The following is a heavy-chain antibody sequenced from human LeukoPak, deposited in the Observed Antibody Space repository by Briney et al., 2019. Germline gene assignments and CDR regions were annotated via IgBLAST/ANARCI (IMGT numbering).Heavy chain of an antibody. D-gene: IGHD3-9*01. CDR1: GGSISSGGYY. Sequence: PTQTLSLTCTVSGGSISSGGYYWSWIRQHPGKGLEWIGYIYYSGSTYYNPSLKSRVTISVDTSKNQFSLKLSSVTAADTAVYYCARDRGDWLLYSWFDPWGQGTLVTVSS. CDR3: ARDRGDWLLYSWFDP. J-gene: IGHJ5*02. V-gene: IGHV4-31*03. CDR2: IYYSGST.